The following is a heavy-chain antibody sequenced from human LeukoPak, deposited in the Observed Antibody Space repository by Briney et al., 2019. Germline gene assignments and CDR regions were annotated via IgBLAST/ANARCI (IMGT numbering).Heavy chain of an antibody. D-gene: IGHD4-17*01. CDR1: GYTFTSYY. CDR3: ARASNGDYFDY. Sequence: ASVKVSCKASGYTFTSYYKHWVRQAPGQGLEWMGIINPSGGSTSYAQKFQGRVTMTRDTSTSTVYMELSSLRSEDTAVYYCARASNGDYFDYWGQGTLVTVSS. J-gene: IGHJ4*02. V-gene: IGHV1-46*01. CDR2: INPSGGST.